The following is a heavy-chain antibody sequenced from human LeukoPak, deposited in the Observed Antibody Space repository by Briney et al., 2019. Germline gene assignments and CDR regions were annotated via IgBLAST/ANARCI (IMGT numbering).Heavy chain of an antibody. CDR2: IKHDGGEK. CDR1: GFTFNTYW. V-gene: IGHV3-7*01. J-gene: IGHJ6*02. CDR3: ARDWSADVTYYGADV. D-gene: IGHD6-13*01. Sequence: GGSLRLSCAVSGFTFNTYWMSWVRQAPGKGLEWVANIKHDGGEKYFVDSVKGQFIISRDNAKNSLYLHMNSLRAGDTAVYYCARDWSADVTYYGADVWGQGTTVTVSS.